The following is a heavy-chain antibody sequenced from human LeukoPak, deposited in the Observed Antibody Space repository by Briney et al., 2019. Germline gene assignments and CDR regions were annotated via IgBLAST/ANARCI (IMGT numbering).Heavy chain of an antibody. CDR1: GFTFSSYG. Sequence: PGRSLRLSCAASGFTFSSYGMHWVRQAPGKGLEWVAVISYDGSNKYYADSVKGRFTISRDNSKNTLYLQMNSLRAEDTAVYYCGKDIGNSYFYSYGMDVWGQGTTVTVSS. V-gene: IGHV3-30*18. J-gene: IGHJ6*02. CDR3: GKDIGNSYFYSYGMDV. D-gene: IGHD4-23*01. CDR2: ISYDGSNK.